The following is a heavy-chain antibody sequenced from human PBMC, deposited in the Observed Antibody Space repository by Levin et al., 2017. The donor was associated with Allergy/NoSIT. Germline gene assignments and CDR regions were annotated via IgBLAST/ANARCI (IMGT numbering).Heavy chain of an antibody. CDR1: GFTFSSYS. D-gene: IGHD3-16*02. J-gene: IGHJ4*02. Sequence: GGSLRLSCAASGFTFSSYSMNWVRQAPGKGLEWVSSISSSSSYIYYADSVKGRFTISRDNAKNSLYLQMNSLRAEDTAVYYCARAYYDYVWGSYRYLYYFDYWGQGTLVTVSS. CDR3: ARAYYDYVWGSYRYLYYFDY. V-gene: IGHV3-21*01. CDR2: ISSSSSYI.